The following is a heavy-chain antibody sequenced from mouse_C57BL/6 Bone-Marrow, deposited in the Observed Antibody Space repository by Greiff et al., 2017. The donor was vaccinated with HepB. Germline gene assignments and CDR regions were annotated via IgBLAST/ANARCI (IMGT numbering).Heavy chain of an antibody. Sequence: QVQLQQSGPGLVQPSQSLSITCTVSGFSLTSYGVHWVRQSPGKGLEWLGVIWRGGSTDYNAAFMSRLSITKYNSKSQVFFKMNSLQADDTAIYYWAKRDYYYGSSPVTEYFDVWGTGTTVTVSS. J-gene: IGHJ1*03. CDR1: GFSLTSYG. V-gene: IGHV2-5*01. CDR3: AKRDYYYGSSPVTEYFDV. CDR2: IWRGGST. D-gene: IGHD1-1*01.